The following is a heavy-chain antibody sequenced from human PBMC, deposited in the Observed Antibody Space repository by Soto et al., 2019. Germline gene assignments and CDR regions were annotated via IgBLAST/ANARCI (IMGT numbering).Heavy chain of an antibody. CDR3: ARGSGNYGH. D-gene: IGHD3-3*01. CDR1: DYSISNGYY. Sequence: SETLSLTCVVSDYSISNGYYWAWIRQPPGKGLEWIGSIYHDGSTYYNPSLKSRLTISVDTSENQFSLKLTSATAADTAVYYCARGSGNYGHWGQGILVTVSS. J-gene: IGHJ4*02. V-gene: IGHV4-38-2*01. CDR2: IYHDGST.